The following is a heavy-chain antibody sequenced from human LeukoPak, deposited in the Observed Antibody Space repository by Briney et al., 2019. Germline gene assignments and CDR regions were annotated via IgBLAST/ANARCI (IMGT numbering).Heavy chain of an antibody. V-gene: IGHV3-23*01. D-gene: IGHD2-2*01. Sequence: GGSLRLSYAASGITFSSYAMSWVRQAPGKGLEWVSGISGSGGSTYYADSVKGRFTISRDNFKNTLYLQMNSLRAEDTAVYYCAKGPAAIGYFQEWGQGTLVTVSS. CDR3: AKGPAAIGYFQE. CDR1: GITFSSYA. CDR2: ISGSGGST. J-gene: IGHJ1*01.